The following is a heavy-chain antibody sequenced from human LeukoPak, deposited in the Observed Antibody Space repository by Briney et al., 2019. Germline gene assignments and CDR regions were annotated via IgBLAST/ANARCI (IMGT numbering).Heavy chain of an antibody. V-gene: IGHV3-23*01. CDR3: AKEGYYYGSGSRAKFDY. CDR1: GFTFNSYA. J-gene: IGHJ4*02. D-gene: IGHD3-10*01. CDR2: ISGSGDTT. Sequence: GGSLRLSCAASGFTFNSYAMSWVRQAPGKGLEWASLISGSGDTTYYADSVKGRFTISRDNSKNTLYLLMNSLRAEDTAVYYCAKEGYYYGSGSRAKFDYWGQGTLVTVSS.